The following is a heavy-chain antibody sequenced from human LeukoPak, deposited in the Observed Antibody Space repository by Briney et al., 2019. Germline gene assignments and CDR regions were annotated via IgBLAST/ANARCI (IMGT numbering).Heavy chain of an antibody. CDR3: ARRTTTGYDAFDI. D-gene: IGHD4-17*01. J-gene: IGHJ3*02. CDR2: IIPIFGTA. Sequence: SVKVSCKASGGTFSSYAISWVRQAPGQGLEWMGGIIPIFGTANYAQKFQGRVTITADESTSTAYMELSSLRSEDTAVYYCARRTTTGYDAFDIWGQGTMVTVSS. V-gene: IGHV1-69*13. CDR1: GGTFSSYA.